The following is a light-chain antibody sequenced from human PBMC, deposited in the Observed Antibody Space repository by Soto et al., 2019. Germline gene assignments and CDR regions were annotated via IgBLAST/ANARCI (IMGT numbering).Light chain of an antibody. CDR2: DAS. CDR1: QGVSTY. Sequence: EIVLTQSPAILSLSPGESATLSCRASQGVSTYLAWYQQKPGQAPRLLIYDASNRASGVPARFSGSGSGTDFTLTISRLEPEDFAVYFYQQRSKWARITFGQGTRLEFK. J-gene: IGKJ5*01. CDR3: QQRSKWARIT. V-gene: IGKV3-11*01.